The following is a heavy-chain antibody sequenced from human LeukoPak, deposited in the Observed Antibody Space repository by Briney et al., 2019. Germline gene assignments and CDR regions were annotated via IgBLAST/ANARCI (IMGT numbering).Heavy chain of an antibody. CDR1: GFTFSSYW. Sequence: GGSLRLSCAASGFTFSSYWMSWVRQAPGKGLEWVANIKQDGSEKYYVDSVKGRFTISRYNAKNSLYMQMNSLRAEDTAGYYCAITPGSYDYWGQGTLVTVSS. V-gene: IGHV3-7*01. CDR3: AITPGSYDY. CDR2: IKQDGSEK. J-gene: IGHJ4*02. D-gene: IGHD7-27*01.